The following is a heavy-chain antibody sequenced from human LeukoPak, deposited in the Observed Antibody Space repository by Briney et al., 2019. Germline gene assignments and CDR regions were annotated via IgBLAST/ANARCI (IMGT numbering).Heavy chain of an antibody. CDR2: ISSSSSTI. CDR3: ARDHASPKDAFDI. V-gene: IGHV3-48*01. J-gene: IGHJ3*02. Sequence: GGSLRLSCAASGFTFSSYEMNWVRQAPGKGLEWVSYISSSSSTIYYADSVKGRFTISRDNAKNSLYLQMNSLRAEDTAVYYCARDHASPKDAFDIWGQGTMVTVSS. CDR1: GFTFSSYE. D-gene: IGHD6-6*01.